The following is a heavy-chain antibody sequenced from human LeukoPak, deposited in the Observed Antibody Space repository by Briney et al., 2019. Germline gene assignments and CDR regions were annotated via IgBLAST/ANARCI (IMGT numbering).Heavy chain of an antibody. D-gene: IGHD1-7*01. CDR1: GGSISSSSYY. CDR3: ARCRITGTTFGGLTNWFDP. CDR2: IYYSGST. Sequence: PSETLSLTCTVSGGSISSSSYYWGWIRQPPGKGLEWIGSIYYSGSTYYNPSLKSRVTISVDTSKNQFSLKLSSVTAADTAVYYCARCRITGTTFGGLTNWFDPWGQGTLVTVSS. V-gene: IGHV4-39*07. J-gene: IGHJ5*02.